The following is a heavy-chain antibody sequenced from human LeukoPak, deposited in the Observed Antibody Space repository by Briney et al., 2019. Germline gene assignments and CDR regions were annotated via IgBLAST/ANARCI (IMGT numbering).Heavy chain of an antibody. J-gene: IGHJ4*02. D-gene: IGHD3-10*01. V-gene: IGHV3-30*18. CDR3: AKIRVRGVHYFDY. CDR1: GFVFGTYA. Sequence: PGGSLRLSCAASGFVFGTYAMHWVRQAPGKGLECVSMISYDGSDEYYADSVKGRFPISRDNSKSTLYLQMNSLRPEDTAVYYCAKIRVRGVHYFDYWGQGTQVTVPS. CDR2: ISYDGSDE.